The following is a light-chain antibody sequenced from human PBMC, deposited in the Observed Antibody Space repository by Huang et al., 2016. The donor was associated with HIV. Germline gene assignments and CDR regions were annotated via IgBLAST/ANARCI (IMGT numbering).Light chain of an antibody. CDR3: QQRSNWPPYT. V-gene: IGKV3-11*01. Sequence: EIVLTQSPATLSLSPGERATLSCRASQSVSSYLAWYQQKPGQAPRLLIYDASNRATSIPARVSGSGSGTDFTLTISSLEPEDFAVYYCQQRSNWPPYTFGQGTKLEIK. CDR2: DAS. CDR1: QSVSSY. J-gene: IGKJ2*01.